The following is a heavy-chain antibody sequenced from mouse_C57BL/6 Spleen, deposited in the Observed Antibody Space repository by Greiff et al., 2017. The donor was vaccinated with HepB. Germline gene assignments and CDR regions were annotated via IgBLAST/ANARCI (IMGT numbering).Heavy chain of an antibody. CDR3: AWGTTVVATRWYYFDY. CDR2: FHPYNDDT. Sequence: QVQLQQSGAELVKPGASVKMSCKASGYTFTTYPIEWMKQNHGKSLEWIGNFHPYNDDTKYNEKFKGKATLTVEKSSSTVYLELSRLTSDDSAVYYCAWGTTVVATRWYYFDYWGQGTTLTVSS. V-gene: IGHV1-47*01. D-gene: IGHD1-1*01. J-gene: IGHJ2*01. CDR1: GYTFTTYP.